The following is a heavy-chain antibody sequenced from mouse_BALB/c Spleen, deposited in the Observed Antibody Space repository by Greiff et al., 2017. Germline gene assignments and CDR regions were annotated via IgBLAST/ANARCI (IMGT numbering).Heavy chain of an antibody. J-gene: IGHJ4*01. CDR2: ISSGGSYT. CDR1: GFTFSSYT. D-gene: IGHD1-1*01. CDR3: TRDSTVVATDAMDY. Sequence: DVMLVESGGGLVKPGGSLKLSCAASGFTFSSYTMSWVRQTPEKRLEWVATISSGGSYTYYPDSVKGRFTISRDNAKNTLYLQMSSLKSEDTAMYYCTRDSTVVATDAMDYWGQGTSVTVSS. V-gene: IGHV5-6-4*01.